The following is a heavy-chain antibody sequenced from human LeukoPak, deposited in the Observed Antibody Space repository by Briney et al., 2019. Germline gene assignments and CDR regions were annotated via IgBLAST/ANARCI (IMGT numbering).Heavy chain of an antibody. D-gene: IGHD6-13*01. V-gene: IGHV4-39*01. J-gene: IGHJ5*02. CDR1: GGSLSSSSYY. CDR3: ARHRIAATGTRWFDP. Sequence: KPSETLSLTCTVSGGSLSSSSYYWGWIRQSPGTGLEWIGSNYYSGSIYYNTSPKTRVTMAVDTSKNQFSLQLSSVTAADTAVYYCARHRIAATGTRWFDPWGRGTLITVSS. CDR2: NYYSGSI.